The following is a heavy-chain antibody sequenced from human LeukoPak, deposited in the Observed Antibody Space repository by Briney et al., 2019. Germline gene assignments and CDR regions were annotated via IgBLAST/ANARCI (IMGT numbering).Heavy chain of an antibody. CDR2: IYYSGST. D-gene: IGHD1-26*01. J-gene: IGHJ3*02. CDR3: AGESGSYHPRAFDI. CDR1: GGSISSSSYY. V-gene: IGHV4-39*02. Sequence: SETLSLTCTVSGGSISSSSYYWGWIRQPPGKGLEWIGSIYYSGSTYYNPSLKSRVTISVVTSKNQFSLKLSSVTAADTAVYYCAGESGSYHPRAFDIWGQGTMVTVSS.